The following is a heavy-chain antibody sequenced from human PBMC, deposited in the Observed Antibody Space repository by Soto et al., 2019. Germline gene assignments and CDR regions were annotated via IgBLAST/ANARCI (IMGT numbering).Heavy chain of an antibody. Sequence: EVQLVESGGGLVQPGGSLRLSCAASGFTFSLYSMSWVRQAPGKGLEWVSYISRSSTGIHYADSVKGRFTISRDDATNSTLLQMNSLRDGDTAVYYCARAVTWGLDVWGQGTTVSISS. J-gene: IGHJ6*02. CDR1: GFTFSLYS. V-gene: IGHV3-48*02. CDR3: ARAVTWGLDV. CDR2: ISRSSTGI. D-gene: IGHD3-10*01.